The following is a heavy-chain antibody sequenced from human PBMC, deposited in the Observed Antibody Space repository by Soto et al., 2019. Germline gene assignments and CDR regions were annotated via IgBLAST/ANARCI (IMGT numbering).Heavy chain of an antibody. CDR3: ARDNLAFQGAFDL. J-gene: IGHJ4*02. CDR1: GFVFSYFQ. D-gene: IGHD3-16*01. Sequence: GGSLRLSCAASGFVFSYFQFNWVRQSPGGGLEWLSSITGTSAFTEYAESIEGRFTISRDNPNKLLFLHMDNLRPEDTAVYYCARDNLAFQGAFDLWGQGTLVTVSS. CDR2: ITGTSAFT. V-gene: IGHV3-21*01.